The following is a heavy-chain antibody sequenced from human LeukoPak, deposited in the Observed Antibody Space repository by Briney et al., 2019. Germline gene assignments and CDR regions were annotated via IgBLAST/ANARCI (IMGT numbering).Heavy chain of an antibody. Sequence: PGGSLRLSCAASGFTFSSYWMSWVRQVPGKGLEWVANIKQDGSEKYYVDSVKGRFTISRDNAKNSLYLQMNSLRAEDTAVYYCARETYYGTMDVWGKGTTVTVSS. CDR2: IKQDGSEK. V-gene: IGHV3-7*03. CDR1: GFTFSSYW. J-gene: IGHJ6*04. CDR3: ARETYYGTMDV. D-gene: IGHD3-22*01.